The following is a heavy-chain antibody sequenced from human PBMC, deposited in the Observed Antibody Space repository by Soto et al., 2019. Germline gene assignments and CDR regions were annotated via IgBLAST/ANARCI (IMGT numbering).Heavy chain of an antibody. CDR3: AKIPTYYYDSSGYLAMPFDS. Sequence: GGSLRLSCAASGFTFSIYAMSWVRQAPGKGLEWGSAISGSGGSTYYADSVKGRFTISRDNSKNTLYLQMNSLRAEDTAVYYCAKIPTYYYDSSGYLAMPFDSWGQGTLVTVSS. J-gene: IGHJ4*02. V-gene: IGHV3-23*01. D-gene: IGHD3-22*01. CDR2: ISGSGGST. CDR1: GFTFSIYA.